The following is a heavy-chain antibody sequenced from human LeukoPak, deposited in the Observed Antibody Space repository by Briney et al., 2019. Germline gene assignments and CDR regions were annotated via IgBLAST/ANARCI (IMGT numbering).Heavy chain of an antibody. Sequence: SETLSLTCAVYGGSFSGYYWSWIRQPPGKGLEWIGEIKHSGSTNYNPSLKSRVTISVDASKNQFSLKLSSVTAADTAVYYCASAYYDFWSGYYGPADYWGQGTLVTVSS. D-gene: IGHD3-3*01. J-gene: IGHJ4*02. CDR3: ASAYYDFWSGYYGPADY. CDR1: GGSFSGYY. V-gene: IGHV4-34*01. CDR2: IKHSGST.